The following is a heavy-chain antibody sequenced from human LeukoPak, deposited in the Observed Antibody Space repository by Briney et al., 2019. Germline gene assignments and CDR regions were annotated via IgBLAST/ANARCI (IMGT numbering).Heavy chain of an antibody. Sequence: GRSLRLSCAASGFTFDDYAMHWVRQAPGKGLEWVSGISWNSGSIGYADSVKGRFTISRDNAKNSLYLQMNSLRAEDMALYYCAKDIRWELLRAFDIWGQGTMVTVSS. D-gene: IGHD1-26*01. CDR3: AKDIRWELLRAFDI. CDR2: ISWNSGSI. J-gene: IGHJ3*02. CDR1: GFTFDDYA. V-gene: IGHV3-9*03.